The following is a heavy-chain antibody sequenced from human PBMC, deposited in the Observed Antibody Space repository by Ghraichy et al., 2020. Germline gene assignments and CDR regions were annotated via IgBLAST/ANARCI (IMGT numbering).Heavy chain of an antibody. J-gene: IGHJ3*02. V-gene: IGHV3-66*01. CDR3: ARGVVAGTWTCDI. CDR2: IYTAGDT. CDR1: GFTVSSNY. D-gene: IGHD6-19*01. Sequence: GESLNISCVASGFTVSSNYMSWVRQAPGEGLEWVSLIYTAGDTTHADSVKGRFTISRDNSKNTLYLQMNSLRAEDTAVYYCARGVVAGTWTCDIWGQGTMVTVSS.